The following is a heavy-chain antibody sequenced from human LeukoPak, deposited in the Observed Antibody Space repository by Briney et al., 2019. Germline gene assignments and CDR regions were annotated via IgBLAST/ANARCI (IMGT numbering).Heavy chain of an antibody. CDR3: ARGGIQGNWFDP. CDR2: IYYSGST. CDR1: GGSISSYY. J-gene: IGHJ5*02. D-gene: IGHD5-18*01. Sequence: PSETLSLTCTVSGGSISSYYWSWIRQPPGKGLEWIGYIYYSGSTNYNPSLKSRLTISVDTSKNQFSLKLSSVTAADTAVYYCARGGIQGNWFDPWGQGTLVTVSS. V-gene: IGHV4-59*08.